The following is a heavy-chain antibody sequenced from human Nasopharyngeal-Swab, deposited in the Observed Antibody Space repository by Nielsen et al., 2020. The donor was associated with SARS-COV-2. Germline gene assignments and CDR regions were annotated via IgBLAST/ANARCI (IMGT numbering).Heavy chain of an antibody. CDR1: GFAFSDYY. J-gene: IGHJ3*02. Sequence: GESLKISCAASGFAFSDYYMAWIRQAPGKGLEWVSYIGSIVSTIHYADSVKGRFTISRDNAKNSLYLVMNSLRAEDTAVYYCARSSGSYYEVGGFDIWGQGTMVTVSS. CDR2: IGSIVSTI. CDR3: ARSSGSYYEVGGFDI. V-gene: IGHV3-11*04. D-gene: IGHD1-26*01.